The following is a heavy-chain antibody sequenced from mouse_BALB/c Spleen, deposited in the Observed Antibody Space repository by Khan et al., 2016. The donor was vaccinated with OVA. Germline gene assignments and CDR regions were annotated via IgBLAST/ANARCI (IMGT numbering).Heavy chain of an antibody. J-gene: IGHJ2*01. V-gene: IGHV5-6-3*01. CDR2: INSNGGST. CDR3: ARMARTIN. CDR1: GFTFSSYG. Sequence: EVELVESGGGLVQPGGSLKLSCAASGFTFSSYGMSWVRQTPDKRLELVETINSNGGSTYYPDSVKGRFTISRDNAKNTLYLQMSSLKSEDTAMYYCARMARTINWGQGTTLTVSS.